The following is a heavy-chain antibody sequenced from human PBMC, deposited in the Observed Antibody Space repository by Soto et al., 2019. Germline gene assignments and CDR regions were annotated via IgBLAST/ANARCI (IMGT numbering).Heavy chain of an antibody. CDR1: GFTFSSYG. D-gene: IGHD6-6*01. CDR3: ARGGASDIAASVNSWFDA. J-gene: IGHJ5*02. CDR2: IWYDVSNK. Sequence: PGGSLRLSCAASGFTFSSYGMHWVRQAPGKGLEWVAVIWYDVSNKYYADSVKGRFTISRDNSKSTLYLQMNSLRAEDTAVYYCARGGASDIAASVNSWFDAWGQGTLVTVSS. V-gene: IGHV3-33*01.